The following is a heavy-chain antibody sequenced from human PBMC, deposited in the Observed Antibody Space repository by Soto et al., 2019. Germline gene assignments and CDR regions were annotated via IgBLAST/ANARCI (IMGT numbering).Heavy chain of an antibody. CDR3: AKDLLGYGCDH. CDR2: IEGSKT. CDR1: GFAFSPNA. Sequence: EVQLLESGGGLVQPGGSLRLSCAASGFAFSPNAMAWVRQAPGRGLEWVSSIEGSKTIYADSVKCRFTISRDIAKNSLYLQMNSLRAEDTAIYYCAKDLLGYGCDHWGQGTLVTVAS. J-gene: IGHJ4*02. D-gene: IGHD5-18*01. V-gene: IGHV3-23*01.